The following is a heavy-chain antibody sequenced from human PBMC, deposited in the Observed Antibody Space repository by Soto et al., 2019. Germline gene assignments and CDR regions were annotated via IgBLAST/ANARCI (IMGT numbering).Heavy chain of an antibody. CDR2: IQIGGKT. CDR3: ARENVLRFLEWLPRQGMDV. V-gene: IGHV3-53*01. CDR1: GFPGGTSC. D-gene: IGHD3-3*01. Sequence: GGSLRLSCAASGFPGGTSCIHWVRQAPGKGLEWVSAIQIGGKTYYADSVKGRFIISRDNSENTVYLQMSSMRAEDTAVYFCARENVLRFLEWLPRQGMDVWGQGTTVTVSS. J-gene: IGHJ6*02.